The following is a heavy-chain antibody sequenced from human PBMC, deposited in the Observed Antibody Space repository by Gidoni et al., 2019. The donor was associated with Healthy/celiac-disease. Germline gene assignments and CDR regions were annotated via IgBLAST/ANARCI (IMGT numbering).Heavy chain of an antibody. CDR3: AVQYYDFWSGYSKRRWFDP. CDR1: GGSSSGYC. J-gene: IGHJ5*02. D-gene: IGHD3-3*01. CDR2: INHSGNT. V-gene: IGHV4-34*01. Sequence: QVQLQQWGAGLLKPSETLSLTCAVYGGSSSGYCWSWFRQPPGAGLEWIGEINHSGNTNYNPSLKSRVTISLDMSKNQFSLKLSSVTAADTAVYYCAVQYYDFWSGYSKRRWFDPWGQGTLVTVSS.